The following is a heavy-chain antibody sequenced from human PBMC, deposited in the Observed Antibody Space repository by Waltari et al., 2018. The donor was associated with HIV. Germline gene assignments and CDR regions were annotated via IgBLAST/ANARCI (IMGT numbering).Heavy chain of an antibody. D-gene: IGHD1-26*01. CDR1: GGSVSSSSYF. V-gene: IGHV4-39*01. CDR3: ARHALRVGAAYWNFDL. Sequence: QLQLQESGPGLVKPSETLSLTCAVSGGSVSSSSYFWGWIRQPPGKGLEWVGRIYYTGRAYYHPSLKSRVTISVDTSKNPFSLKVTSVTAADSAVYYCARHALRVGAAYWNFDLWGRGTLVTVSS. CDR2: IYYTGRA. J-gene: IGHJ2*01.